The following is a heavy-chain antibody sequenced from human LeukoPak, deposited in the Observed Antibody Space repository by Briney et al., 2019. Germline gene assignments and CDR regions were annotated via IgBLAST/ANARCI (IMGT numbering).Heavy chain of an antibody. CDR3: ARDRLDAFDI. CDR1: GGSISSGSYY. CDR2: IYYSGST. J-gene: IGHJ3*02. V-gene: IGHV4-61*01. Sequence: PSETLSLTCTVSGGSISSGSYYWSWIRQPPGKGLEWIGYIYYSGSTNYNPSLKSRVTISVDTSKNQFSLKLSSVTAADTAVYYCARDRLDAFDIWGQGTMVTVSS.